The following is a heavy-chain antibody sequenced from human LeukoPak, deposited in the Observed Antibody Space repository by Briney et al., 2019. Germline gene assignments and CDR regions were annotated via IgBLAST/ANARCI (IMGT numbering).Heavy chain of an antibody. CDR2: IYYSGST. CDR3: AREDGTAMDNAFDI. D-gene: IGHD5-18*01. J-gene: IGHJ3*02. V-gene: IGHV4-39*07. CDR1: GGSISSSSYY. Sequence: SETLSLTCTVSGGSISSSSYYWGWIRQPPGKRLEWIGSIYYSGSTYYNPSLKSRVTISVDTSKNQFSLKLSSVTAADTAVYYCAREDGTAMDNAFDIWSQGTMVTVSS.